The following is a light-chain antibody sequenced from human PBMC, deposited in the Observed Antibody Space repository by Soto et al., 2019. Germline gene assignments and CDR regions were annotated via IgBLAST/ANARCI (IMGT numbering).Light chain of an antibody. J-gene: IGKJ3*01. CDR3: QQYGSSRFS. CDR2: GAS. CDR1: QSISSSY. Sequence: EIVLTQSPGTLSLSPGERATLSCRASQSISSSYLAWYQQKPGQAPRLLVYGASSRATGIPDRFSGSGSGTDFTITIRRLALEDFAVYYCQQYGSSRFSFGPGTKVDIK. V-gene: IGKV3-20*01.